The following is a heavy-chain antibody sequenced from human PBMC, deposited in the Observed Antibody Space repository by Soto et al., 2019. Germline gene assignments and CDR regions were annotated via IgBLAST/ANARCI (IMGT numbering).Heavy chain of an antibody. CDR3: ARGGRIVGATRGAFDI. CDR1: GGSISSSNW. D-gene: IGHD1-26*01. Sequence: SETLSLTCAVSGGSISSSNWGGWVRQPPGKGLEWIGEIYHSGSTNYNPSLKSRVTISVDKSKNQFSLKLSSVTAADTAVYYCARGGRIVGATRGAFDIWGQGTMVTVSS. V-gene: IGHV4-4*02. CDR2: IYHSGST. J-gene: IGHJ3*02.